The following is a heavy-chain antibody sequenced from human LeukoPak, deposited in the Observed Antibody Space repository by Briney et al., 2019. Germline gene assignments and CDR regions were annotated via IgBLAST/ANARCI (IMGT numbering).Heavy chain of an antibody. CDR2: IWYDGSNK. J-gene: IGHJ6*03. V-gene: IGHV3-33*08. CDR3: ASDSHDYYYYYMDV. Sequence: GGSLRLSCAASGFTFSNYGMNWVRQAPGKGLEWVAVIWYDGSNKYYADSVKGRFTISRDNSKNTLYLQMNSLRAEDTAVYYCASDSHDYYYYYMDVWGKGTTVTVSS. CDR1: GFTFSNYG.